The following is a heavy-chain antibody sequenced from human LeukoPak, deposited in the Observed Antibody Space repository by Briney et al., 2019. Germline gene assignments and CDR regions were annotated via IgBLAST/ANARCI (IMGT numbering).Heavy chain of an antibody. J-gene: IGHJ4*02. Sequence: GGSLRLSCAASRFTFSIYAMSWVRQAPGKGLECVSAISNSGGSTYYADSVKGRFTISRDNSKNTLYLQMNSLRAEDTAIYYCAKDAAAGTGYYFDYWGQGTLVTVSS. CDR3: AKDAAAGTGYYFDY. CDR1: RFTFSIYA. CDR2: ISNSGGST. D-gene: IGHD6-13*01. V-gene: IGHV3-23*01.